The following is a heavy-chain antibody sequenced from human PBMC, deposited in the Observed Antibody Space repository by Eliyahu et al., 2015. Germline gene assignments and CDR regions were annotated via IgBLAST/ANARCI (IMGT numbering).Heavy chain of an antibody. CDR3: ASNSVQPPRYFQH. J-gene: IGHJ1*01. D-gene: IGHD4-23*01. CDR2: IYTSGST. Sequence: QVQLQESGPGLVKPSQTLSLTCXXSGGSIXSGXXYXSXIRQTAGKGLEWIGRIYTSGSTNYNPSLKSRVTISVDTSKNQFSLKLSSVTAADTAVYYCASNSVQPPRYFQHWGQGTLVTVSS. CDR1: GGSIXSGXXY. V-gene: IGHV4-61*02.